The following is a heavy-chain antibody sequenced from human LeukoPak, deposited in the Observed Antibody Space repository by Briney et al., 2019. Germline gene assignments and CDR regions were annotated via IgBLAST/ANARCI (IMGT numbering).Heavy chain of an antibody. D-gene: IGHD3-22*01. CDR3: AKDKADSSGTDYFDY. V-gene: IGHV3-43*01. CDR2: FSWDGGST. J-gene: IGHJ4*02. CDR1: GFTFDDYT. Sequence: GGSLRLSCAASGFTFDDYTMHWVRQAPGKGLEWVSLFSWDGGSTYYADSVKGRFTISRDNSKNSLYLQMNSLRTEDTALYYCAKDKADSSGTDYFDYWGRGTLVTVSS.